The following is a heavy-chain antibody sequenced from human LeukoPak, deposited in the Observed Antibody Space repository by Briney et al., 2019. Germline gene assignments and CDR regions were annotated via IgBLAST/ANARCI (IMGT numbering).Heavy chain of an antibody. J-gene: IGHJ6*02. Sequence: GGSLRLSCAASGFTFSSYGMHWVRQAPGKGLEWVSAISGSGGSTYYADSVKGRFTISRDNSKNTLYLQMNSLRAEDTAVYYCAKTLHGDYYYYYYGMDVWGQGTTVTVSS. CDR3: AKTLHGDYYYYYYGMDV. V-gene: IGHV3-23*01. CDR2: ISGSGGST. CDR1: GFTFSSYG. D-gene: IGHD4-17*01.